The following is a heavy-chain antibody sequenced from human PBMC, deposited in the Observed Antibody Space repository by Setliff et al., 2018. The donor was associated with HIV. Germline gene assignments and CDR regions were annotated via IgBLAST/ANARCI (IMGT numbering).Heavy chain of an antibody. V-gene: IGHV4-34*01. Sequence: KPSETLSLTCAVYGGSFSDNYWSWIRQPPGKGLDWIAEINHNGNINYNPSLKSRVTISMDPSKKQFSQKLSSVTAADTAVYYCARGSLYYGLGSHYLRSWFDPWGQGTLVTVSS. CDR3: ARGSLYYGLGSHYLRSWFDP. CDR1: GGSFSDNY. CDR2: INHNGNI. D-gene: IGHD3-10*01. J-gene: IGHJ5*02.